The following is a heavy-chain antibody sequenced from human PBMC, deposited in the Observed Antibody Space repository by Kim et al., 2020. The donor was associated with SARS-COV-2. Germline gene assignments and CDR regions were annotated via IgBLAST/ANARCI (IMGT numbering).Heavy chain of an antibody. CDR2: IYYSGST. V-gene: IGHV4-39*01. Sequence: SETLSLTCTVSGGSISSSNYYWGWIRQPPGKGLEWIGSIYYSGSTYYNPSLKSRVTISVDTSKNQFSLKRSSVTAADTAVYYSARQSSGSLNFYYYGMDVWGQGTTVTVSS. CDR1: GGSISSSNYY. D-gene: IGHD1-26*01. CDR3: ARQSSGSLNFYYYGMDV. J-gene: IGHJ6*02.